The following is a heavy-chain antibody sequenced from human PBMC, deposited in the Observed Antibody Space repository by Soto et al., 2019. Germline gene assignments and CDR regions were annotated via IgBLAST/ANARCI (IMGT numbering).Heavy chain of an antibody. V-gene: IGHV3-23*01. Sequence: PGGSLRLSCAASGFIFSSYAMNWVRQAPGKGLEWVSAISGSGGSTYYADSVKGRFTISRDNSKNTLHLQMNSLRAEDTAVYYCAKEVFDFWSGYLYYFDHWGQGTLVTVSS. CDR1: GFIFSSYA. CDR2: ISGSGGST. J-gene: IGHJ4*02. D-gene: IGHD3-3*01. CDR3: AKEVFDFWSGYLYYFDH.